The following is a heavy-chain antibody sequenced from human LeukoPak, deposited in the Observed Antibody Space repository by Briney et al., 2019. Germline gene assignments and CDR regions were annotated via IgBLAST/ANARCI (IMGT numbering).Heavy chain of an antibody. CDR2: IYHSGST. D-gene: IGHD5-12*01. J-gene: IGHJ3*02. CDR3: ARGVVGSGHDHDAFDI. Sequence: SETLSLTCAVSGGSISSSNWWSWVRQPPGKGLEWIGEIYHSGSTNYNPSLKSRVTISVDKSKNQFSLKLSSVTAADTAVYYCARGVVGSGHDHDAFDIWGQGTMVTVSS. V-gene: IGHV4-4*02. CDR1: GGSISSSNW.